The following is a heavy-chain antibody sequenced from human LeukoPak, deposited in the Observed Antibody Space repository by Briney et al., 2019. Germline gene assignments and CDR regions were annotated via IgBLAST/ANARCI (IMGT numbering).Heavy chain of an antibody. J-gene: IGHJ5*01. CDR2: ISGTGGAT. CDR1: GFSFGNYA. V-gene: IGHV3-23*01. CDR3: VKDPRDTYGTNWFVS. D-gene: IGHD2-21*01. Sequence: GGSLGLSCVASGFSFGNYAMSWVRQAPGKGLQWVSQISGTGGATWYAGFARDRFTISRGNSKKTLYLQMSGLRVEDTAMYYCVKDPRDTYGTNWFVSWGQGTLLIVSS.